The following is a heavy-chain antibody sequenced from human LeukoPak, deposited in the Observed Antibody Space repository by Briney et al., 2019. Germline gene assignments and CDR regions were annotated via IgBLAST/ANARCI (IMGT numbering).Heavy chain of an antibody. CDR3: AREADYSSGYYYYYYYMDV. Sequence: GGSLRLSCAASGFTFSSYWMSWVRQAPGKGLEWVANIKQDGGEKYYVDSVKGRFTISRDNAKNSLYLQMNSLRAEDTAVYYCAREADYSSGYYYYYYYMDVWGKGTTVTVSS. D-gene: IGHD6-19*01. V-gene: IGHV3-7*01. CDR1: GFTFSSYW. CDR2: IKQDGGEK. J-gene: IGHJ6*03.